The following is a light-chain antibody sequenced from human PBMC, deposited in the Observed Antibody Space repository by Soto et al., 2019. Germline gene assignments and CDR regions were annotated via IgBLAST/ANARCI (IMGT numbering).Light chain of an antibody. Sequence: DVQLTQSPSLLSTSVGDTVTMTCRASPSIGRYLNWYQHKPGKPPRLLIFSADTLESGVSSRFSGSGFNKQFTLTINSLQPEDFASYYCQQNYGFPYTFGQGTKVDIK. CDR1: PSIGRY. CDR3: QQNYGFPYT. CDR2: SAD. J-gene: IGKJ2*01. V-gene: IGKV1-39*01.